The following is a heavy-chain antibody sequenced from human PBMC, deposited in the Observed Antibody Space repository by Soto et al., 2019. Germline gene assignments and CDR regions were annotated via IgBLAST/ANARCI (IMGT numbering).Heavy chain of an antibody. D-gene: IGHD2-2*02. J-gene: IGHJ4*02. V-gene: IGHV1-69*12. CDR3: ARGYMSEGYNLGYFDY. CDR1: GSTFSSFA. Sequence: QVQLVQSGAEVTRPGSSVKVSCKTSGSTFSSFAINWVRQAPGQGLEWMGGIIPVFDIVNSAQKFQGRVTITADDSTNTAYMELNSLRSEDTAVYYCARGYMSEGYNLGYFDYWGQGTLVTVSS. CDR2: IIPVFDIV.